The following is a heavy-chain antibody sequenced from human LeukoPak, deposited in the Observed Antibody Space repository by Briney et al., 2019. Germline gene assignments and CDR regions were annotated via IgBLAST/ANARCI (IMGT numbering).Heavy chain of an antibody. CDR3: ARAGNYYDSSGYYSPVDY. CDR1: GGSISSSSYY. J-gene: IGHJ4*02. Sequence: PSETLSLTCTVSGGSISSSSYYWGWIRQPPGKGLEWIGYIYYSGSTNYNPSLKSRVTISVDTSKNQFSLKLSSVTAADTAVYYCARAGNYYDSSGYYSPVDYWGQGTLVTVSS. D-gene: IGHD3-22*01. CDR2: IYYSGST. V-gene: IGHV4-61*05.